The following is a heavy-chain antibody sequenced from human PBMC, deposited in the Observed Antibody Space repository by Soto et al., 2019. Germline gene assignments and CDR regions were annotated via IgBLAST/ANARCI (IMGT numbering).Heavy chain of an antibody. J-gene: IGHJ4*01. Sequence: SEALSLTCTVSGGSFSSSSHYWVWIRQPPGKGLEWVGSIYYDGRTYYNASLKSRVTISVDTSKNQFSLKVNSVTVADTAVYYCARRSHTNWPAYWGHGTQVTVS. V-gene: IGHV4-39*01. D-gene: IGHD2-8*01. CDR3: ARRSHTNWPAY. CDR1: GGSFSSSSHY. CDR2: IYYDGRT.